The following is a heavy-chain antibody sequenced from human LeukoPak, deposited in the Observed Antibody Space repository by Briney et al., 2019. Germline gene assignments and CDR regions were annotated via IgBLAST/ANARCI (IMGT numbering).Heavy chain of an antibody. Sequence: SETLSLTCTVSGGSISSYYWSWIRQPPGKGLEWIGYIYYSGSTNYNPSLKSRVTISVDTSKNQFSLKLSSVTAADTAVYYCARGYYDILTGYNWFDPWGQGTLVTVSS. CDR2: IYYSGST. CDR3: ARGYYDILTGYNWFDP. CDR1: GGSISSYY. D-gene: IGHD3-9*01. J-gene: IGHJ5*02. V-gene: IGHV4-59*01.